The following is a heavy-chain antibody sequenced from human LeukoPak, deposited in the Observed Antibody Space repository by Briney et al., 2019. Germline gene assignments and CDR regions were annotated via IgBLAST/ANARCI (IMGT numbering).Heavy chain of an antibody. CDR3: ARGSRHYYDSSGSSNWFDP. V-gene: IGHV1-2*02. Sequence: ASVKVSCKASGYTFTGYYMHWLRQAPGQGLEWMGWLNPNSGGNNYVQKFQGRVTMTRDTSISTAYMELSRLRSDDTAVYYCARGSRHYYDSSGSSNWFDPWGQGTLVTVSS. CDR1: GYTFTGYY. CDR2: LNPNSGGN. D-gene: IGHD3-22*01. J-gene: IGHJ5*02.